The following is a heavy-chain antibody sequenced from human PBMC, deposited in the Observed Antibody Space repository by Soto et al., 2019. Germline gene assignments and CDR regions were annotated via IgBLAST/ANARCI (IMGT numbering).Heavy chain of an antibody. CDR2: IYYSGMT. V-gene: IGHV4-39*01. Sequence: PSETLSLTCTVSGGSISSTNHYWGWIRQRPGKGLEWIGDIYYSGMTRYNPSLKSRVTISVDTSMNQFSLKMSSVTAADTAVYYCARHGYYYDSTGYYYFVWGQGTVVTVSS. J-gene: IGHJ4*02. CDR3: ARHGYYYDSTGYYYFV. D-gene: IGHD3-22*01. CDR1: GGSISSTNHY.